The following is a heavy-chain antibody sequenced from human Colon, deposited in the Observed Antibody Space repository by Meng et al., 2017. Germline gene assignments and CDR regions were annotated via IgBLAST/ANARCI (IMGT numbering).Heavy chain of an antibody. D-gene: IGHD5-12*01. Sequence: VQLQAAGPGLVRPSETLSLTCTVSGGAVSSNSYYWSRSRQPPGKGLEWIGFIYYSGSTNYNPSLKSRVTISVDTSKNQFSLKVSAVTAADTAVYYCARDSGYDKNWFDPWGQGTLVTVSS. CDR1: GGAVSSNSYY. CDR3: ARDSGYDKNWFDP. V-gene: IGHV4-61*01. J-gene: IGHJ5*02. CDR2: IYYSGST.